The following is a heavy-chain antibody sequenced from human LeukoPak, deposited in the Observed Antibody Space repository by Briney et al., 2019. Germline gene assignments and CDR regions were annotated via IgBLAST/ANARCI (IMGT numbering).Heavy chain of an antibody. CDR2: IYPRDSDT. V-gene: IGHV5-51*01. Sequence: GESLKISCKGSGYSFTTYWIGWVRQMPGKGLEWMGIIYPRDSDTRYSPSFQGQVTISADKSISTAYLQWSGLKASDTAVYYCARHFRQQIDYWGQGTLVTVSS. CDR1: GYSFTTYW. CDR3: ARHFRQQIDY. J-gene: IGHJ4*02. D-gene: IGHD6-13*01.